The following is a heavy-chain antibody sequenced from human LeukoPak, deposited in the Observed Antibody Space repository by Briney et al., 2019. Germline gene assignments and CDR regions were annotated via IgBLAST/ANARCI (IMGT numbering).Heavy chain of an antibody. D-gene: IGHD5-12*01. CDR3: ARDLWGIVATSPADY. CDR2: ISAYNGNT. CDR1: GYTFTDNV. J-gene: IGHJ4*02. V-gene: IGHV1-18*01. Sequence: ASVKVSCKTSGYTFTDNVISWVRQAPGQGLEWMGWISAYNGNTNYAQKLQGRVTMTTDTSTSTAYMELRSLRSDDTAVYYCARDLWGIVATSPADYWGQGTLVTVSS.